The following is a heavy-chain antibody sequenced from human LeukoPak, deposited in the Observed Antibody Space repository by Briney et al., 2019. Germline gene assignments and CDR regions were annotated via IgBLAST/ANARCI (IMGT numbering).Heavy chain of an antibody. Sequence: GASVKVSCKASGGTFSSYAVSWVRQAPGQGLEWMGRIIPILGIANYAQKFQGRVTITADKSTSTAYMELSSLRSEDTAVYYCARGSSSRGDYWGQGTLVTVSS. J-gene: IGHJ4*02. CDR3: ARGSSSRGDY. V-gene: IGHV1-69*04. D-gene: IGHD1-26*01. CDR1: GGTFSSYA. CDR2: IIPILGIA.